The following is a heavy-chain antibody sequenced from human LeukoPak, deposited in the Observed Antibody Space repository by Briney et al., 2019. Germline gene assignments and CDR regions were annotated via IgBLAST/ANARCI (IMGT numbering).Heavy chain of an antibody. CDR2: ISGSGGST. CDR3: AKDYYDSRGYSDAYDY. D-gene: IGHD3-22*01. J-gene: IGHJ4*02. V-gene: IGHV3-23*01. Sequence: GGSVRLSCAASGFIFSSYAMSWARQAPGKGLEWVSAISGSGGSTYYADSVKGRFTISRDHSKNSLYLQMNSLRAEDTAVYYCAKDYYDSRGYSDAYDYWGQGTLVTVSS. CDR1: GFIFSSYA.